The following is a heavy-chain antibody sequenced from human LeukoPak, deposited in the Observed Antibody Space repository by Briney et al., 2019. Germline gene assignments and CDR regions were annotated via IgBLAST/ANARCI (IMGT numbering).Heavy chain of an antibody. J-gene: IGHJ4*02. CDR3: ARDLKPDY. D-gene: IGHD1-14*01. CDR2: ISWNSGSI. CDR1: GFTFDGYA. Sequence: GGSLRLSCAASGFTFDGYAMHWVRQAPGKGLEWVSGISWNSGSIGYADSVKGRFTISRDNAKNSLYLQMNSLRVEDTAVYYCARDLKPDYWGQGTLVTVSS. V-gene: IGHV3-9*01.